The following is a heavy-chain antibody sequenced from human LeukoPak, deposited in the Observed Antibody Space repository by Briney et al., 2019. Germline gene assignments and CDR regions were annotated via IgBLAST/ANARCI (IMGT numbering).Heavy chain of an antibody. V-gene: IGHV5-10-1*01. CDR1: GYSFTSYW. J-gene: IGHJ4*02. CDR2: IDPSDSLT. Sequence: GESLKISCKGSGYSFTSYWITWVRQMPGKGLERMGRIDPSDSLTDYSPSFQGHVTISTDKSISTAYLQWSSLKASDTAMYYCARHLYSTGWYYFDYWGQGTQVTVSS. CDR3: ARHLYSTGWYYFDY. D-gene: IGHD6-19*01.